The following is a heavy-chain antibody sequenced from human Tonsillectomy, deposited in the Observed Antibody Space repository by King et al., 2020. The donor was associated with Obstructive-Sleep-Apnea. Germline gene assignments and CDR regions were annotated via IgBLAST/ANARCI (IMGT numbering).Heavy chain of an antibody. CDR1: CDSISSRSYY. D-gene: IGHD3-10*01. J-gene: IGHJ4*02. CDR3: ARFTYYYGSGSPGDY. V-gene: IGHV4-39*01. CDR2: IFYSGGT. Sequence: LQLQESGPGLVKPLETLSLTCKVPCDSISSRSYYLCWVRQPPGMGLEGIGNIFYSGGTYHNPSLQSRVTISVDTSKNQFSLKLNSVTAADTAVYYCARFTYYYGSGSPGDYWGQGTLVTVSS.